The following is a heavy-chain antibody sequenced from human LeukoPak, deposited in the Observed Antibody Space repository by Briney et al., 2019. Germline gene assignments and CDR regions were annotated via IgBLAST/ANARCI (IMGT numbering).Heavy chain of an antibody. D-gene: IGHD3-3*01. V-gene: IGHV3-23*01. CDR2: ISGSGGST. Sequence: GGSLRLSCAASGFTFSSYAMSWVRQAPGKGLEWVSAISGSGGSTYYADSVKDRFTISRDNSKNTLYLQMNSLRAEDTAVYYCARGGYDFWSGLDGFDYWGQGTLVTVSS. CDR1: GFTFSSYA. CDR3: ARGGYDFWSGLDGFDY. J-gene: IGHJ4*02.